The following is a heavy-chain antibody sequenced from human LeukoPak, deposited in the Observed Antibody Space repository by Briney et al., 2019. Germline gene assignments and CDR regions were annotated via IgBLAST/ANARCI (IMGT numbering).Heavy chain of an antibody. CDR2: ISSDGVEK. D-gene: IGHD3-10*01. Sequence: PGGSLRLSCEASGFTFSHYGIHWVRQTPGKGLEWVAAISSDGVEKHYADSVKGRFTISRDNSKNTLYLQMNSLRAEDTAVYYCAKVAVLWFGEYPNWFDPWGQGTLVTVSS. CDR1: GFTFSHYG. CDR3: AKVAVLWFGEYPNWFDP. J-gene: IGHJ5*02. V-gene: IGHV3-30*04.